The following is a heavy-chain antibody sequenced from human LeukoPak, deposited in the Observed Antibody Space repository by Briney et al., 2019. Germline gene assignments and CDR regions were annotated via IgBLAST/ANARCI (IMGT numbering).Heavy chain of an antibody. CDR1: GGSISSGGYS. CDR3: ARLRTTVTLLGYYYYYGMDV. CDR2: IYYSGST. Sequence: SETLSLTCTVSGGSISSGGYSWSWIRQHPGKGLEWIGYIYYSGSTYYNPSLKSRVTISVDTSKNQFSLKLSSVTAADTAVYYCARLRTTVTLLGYYYYYGMDVWGQGTTVTVSS. V-gene: IGHV4-31*03. D-gene: IGHD4-4*01. J-gene: IGHJ6*02.